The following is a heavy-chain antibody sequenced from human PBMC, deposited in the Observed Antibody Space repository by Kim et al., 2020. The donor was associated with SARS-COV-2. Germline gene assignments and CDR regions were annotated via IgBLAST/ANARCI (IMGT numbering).Heavy chain of an antibody. CDR2: IYIGGST. D-gene: IGHD2-21*02. V-gene: IGHV3-66*01. J-gene: IGHJ3*02. CDR1: GFTVSSNY. Sequence: GGSLRLSCAASGFTVSSNYMSWVRQAPGKGLEWVSVIYIGGSTYYADSVKGRFTISRDNSKNTLYLQMNSLRAEDTAVYYCARATAYCGGDCPLGDAFDIGGQGTMVTVSS. CDR3: ARATAYCGGDCPLGDAFDI.